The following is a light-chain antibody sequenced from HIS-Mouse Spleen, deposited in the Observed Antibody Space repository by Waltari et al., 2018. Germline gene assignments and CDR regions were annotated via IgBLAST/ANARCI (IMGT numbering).Light chain of an antibody. CDR2: GAS. CDR3: QQYGSSPFT. CDR1: QRVSSSY. Sequence: EIVLTQSPGTLSLSPGERATLSCRASQRVSSSYLARYQQKPGQAPRLLIYGASSRATGIPDRFSGSGSGTDFTLTISRLEPEDFAVYYCQQYGSSPFTFGPGTKVDIK. J-gene: IGKJ3*01. V-gene: IGKV3-20*01.